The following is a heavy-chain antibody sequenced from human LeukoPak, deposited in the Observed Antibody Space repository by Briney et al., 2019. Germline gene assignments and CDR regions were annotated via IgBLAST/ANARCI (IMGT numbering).Heavy chain of an antibody. D-gene: IGHD1-26*01. CDR3: ARGFYSGSYYGY. CDR1: SGSFSGYY. Sequence: PSETLSLTCAVYSGSFSGYYWSWIRQPPGEGLEWVGEINHSGSTNYNPSLKSRVTISVDTSKNQFSLKLSSVTAADTAVYYCARGFYSGSYYGYWGQGTLVTVSS. CDR2: INHSGST. V-gene: IGHV4-34*01. J-gene: IGHJ4*02.